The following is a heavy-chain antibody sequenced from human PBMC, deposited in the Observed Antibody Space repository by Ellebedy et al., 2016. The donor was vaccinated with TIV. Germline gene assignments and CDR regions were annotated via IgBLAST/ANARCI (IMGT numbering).Heavy chain of an antibody. J-gene: IGHJ4*02. CDR2: IKQDGSEK. V-gene: IGHV3-7*01. D-gene: IGHD2-15*01. Sequence: GESLKISCAASGFTFSRFYMAWVRQAPGKGLEWVANIKQDGSEKYYLDSVKGRFTISKDNAKNSLYLQMNNLRAEDSALYFCARELNGGPDYWGQGTLVTVSS. CDR1: GFTFSRFY. CDR3: ARELNGGPDY.